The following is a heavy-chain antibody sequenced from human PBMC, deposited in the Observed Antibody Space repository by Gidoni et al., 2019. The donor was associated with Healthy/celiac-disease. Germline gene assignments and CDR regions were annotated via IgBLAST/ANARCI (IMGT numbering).Heavy chain of an antibody. CDR1: GYTFTSYA. Sequence: QVQLVQSGAAVTKPGASVKVSCKASGYTFTSYAIHWVRQAPGQWLEWMGWINAGKGNTKYSQKFQGRGTITRDTSASTAYMELSSLRSEDTAVYYCARATSHYYYYGMDVWGQGTTVTVSS. CDR2: INAGKGNT. V-gene: IGHV1-3*01. CDR3: ARATSHYYYYGMDV. J-gene: IGHJ6*02.